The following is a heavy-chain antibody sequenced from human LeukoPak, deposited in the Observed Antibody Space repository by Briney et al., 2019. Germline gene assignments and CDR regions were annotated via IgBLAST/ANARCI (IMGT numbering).Heavy chain of an antibody. CDR1: GGTFSSYA. D-gene: IGHD6-6*01. J-gene: IGHJ4*02. CDR3: ARDLFHYSTSSPGDY. V-gene: IGHV1-18*01. Sequence: ASVKVSCKASGGTFSSYAISWVRQAPGQGLEWMGWISGYNGNTNYAQKLQGRVTMTTDTSTSTAYMELRSLRSDDTAVYYCARDLFHYSTSSPGDYWGQGTLVTVSS. CDR2: ISGYNGNT.